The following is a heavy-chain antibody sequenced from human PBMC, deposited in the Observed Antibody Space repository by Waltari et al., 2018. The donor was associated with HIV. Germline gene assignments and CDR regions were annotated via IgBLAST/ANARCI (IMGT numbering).Heavy chain of an antibody. D-gene: IGHD2-15*01. CDR1: GFSFSSYE. Sequence: EVQLVESGGGLVQPGGSLRLSCKASGFSFSSYEMMWVSQAPGKGLEWFSNMSGRGSTIFNADCLKGRFTVSRDNAKKSLYLQMNSLRAEDTAVYYCARDHKDGFTDYWGQGTLVTVSS. J-gene: IGHJ4*02. V-gene: IGHV3-48*03. CDR3: ARDHKDGFTDY. CDR2: MSGRGSTI.